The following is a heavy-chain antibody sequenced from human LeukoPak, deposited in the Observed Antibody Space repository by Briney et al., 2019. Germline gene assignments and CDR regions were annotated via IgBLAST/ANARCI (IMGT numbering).Heavy chain of an antibody. CDR1: GFTFSSYG. J-gene: IGHJ4*02. D-gene: IGHD2-2*01. CDR3: AKGSLLGYCSSTSCPTDY. CDR2: IWYDGSNK. V-gene: IGHV3-33*06. Sequence: GGSLRLSCAASGFTFSSYGMHWVRQAPGKGLEWVAVIWYDGSNKYYADSVKGRFTISRDNSKNTLYLQMNSLRAEDTAVYYCAKGSLLGYCSSTSCPTDYWGQGTLVTVSS.